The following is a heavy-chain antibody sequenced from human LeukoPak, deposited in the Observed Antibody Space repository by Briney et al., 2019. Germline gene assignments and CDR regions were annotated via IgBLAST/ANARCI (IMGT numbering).Heavy chain of an antibody. CDR3: AREDIVVVPAARPDAFDI. V-gene: IGHV1-2*02. D-gene: IGHD2-2*01. Sequence: ASVKVSCKASGYTFTGYYMHWVRQAPGQGLEWMGWINPNSGGTNYAQKFQGRVTMTRNTSISTAYMELSRLRSDDTAVYYCAREDIVVVPAARPDAFDIWGQGTMVTVSS. CDR2: INPNSGGT. J-gene: IGHJ3*02. CDR1: GYTFTGYY.